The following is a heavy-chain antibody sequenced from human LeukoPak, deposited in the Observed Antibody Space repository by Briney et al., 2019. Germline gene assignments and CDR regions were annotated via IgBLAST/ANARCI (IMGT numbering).Heavy chain of an antibody. CDR3: ARGGYYGSGNDFRFDP. V-gene: IGHV4-4*07. D-gene: IGHD3-10*01. Sequence: PSETLSLTCTVSGGSISSYYWSWIRQPARKGLEWIGRIYTSGSTDYNPSLKSRVTISVDTSKNQFSLKLNSVTAADTAVYYCARGGYYGSGNDFRFDPWGQGTLVTVSS. CDR2: IYTSGST. CDR1: GGSISSYY. J-gene: IGHJ5*02.